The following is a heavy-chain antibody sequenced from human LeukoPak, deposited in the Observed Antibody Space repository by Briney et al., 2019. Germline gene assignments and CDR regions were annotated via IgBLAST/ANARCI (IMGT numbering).Heavy chain of an antibody. Sequence: SETLSLTCAVYGGSFSGYYWSWIRQPPGKGLEWIGEINHSGSTNYNPSLKSRVTISVDTSKNQFSLKLSSVTAADTAVYYCAREAYYYDSRGYSICCAFDIWGQGTMVTVSS. CDR2: INHSGST. D-gene: IGHD3-22*01. CDR3: AREAYYYDSRGYSICCAFDI. J-gene: IGHJ3*02. V-gene: IGHV4-34*01. CDR1: GGSFSGYY.